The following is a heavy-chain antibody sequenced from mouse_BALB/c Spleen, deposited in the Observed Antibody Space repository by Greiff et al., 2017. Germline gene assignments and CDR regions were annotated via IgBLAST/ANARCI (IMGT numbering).Heavy chain of an antibody. V-gene: IGHV1-87*01. Sequence: VKLQQSGAELARPGASVKLSCKASGYTFTSYWMQWVKQRPGQGLEWIGAIYPGDGDTRYTQKFKGKATLTADKSSSTAYMQLSSLASEDSAVYYCARSGGSSPFDYWGQGTTLTVSS. CDR1: GYTFTSYW. CDR2: IYPGDGDT. CDR3: ARSGGSSPFDY. D-gene: IGHD1-1*01. J-gene: IGHJ2*01.